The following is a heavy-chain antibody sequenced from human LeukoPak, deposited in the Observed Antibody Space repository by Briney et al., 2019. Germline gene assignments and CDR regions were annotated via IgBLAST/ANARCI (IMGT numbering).Heavy chain of an antibody. CDR1: GGSISSYY. V-gene: IGHV4-59*01. CDR2: IYYSGST. D-gene: IGHD6-19*01. CDR3: ARDDSSSDHDAFDI. J-gene: IGHJ3*02. Sequence: SETLSLTCTVSGGSISSYYWSWIRQPPGKGLEWIGYIYYSGSTNYNPSLKSRVTISVDTSKNQFSLKLSSVTAADTAVDYCARDDSSSDHDAFDIWGQGTMVTVSS.